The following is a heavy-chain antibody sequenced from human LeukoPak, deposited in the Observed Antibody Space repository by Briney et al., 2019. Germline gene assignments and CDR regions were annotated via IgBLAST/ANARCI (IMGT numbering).Heavy chain of an antibody. Sequence: ASVKVSCKASGYTFTNYDINWVRHATGQGLEWMGWMNPNSGNTAYAQKFQGRVTITTSTSISTAYMELSRLRNDDSAVYYCTRGRATVTTHWLDPWGQGTLVTVSS. V-gene: IGHV1-8*03. CDR2: MNPNSGNT. J-gene: IGHJ5*02. CDR1: GYTFTNYD. D-gene: IGHD4-17*01. CDR3: TRGRATVTTHWLDP.